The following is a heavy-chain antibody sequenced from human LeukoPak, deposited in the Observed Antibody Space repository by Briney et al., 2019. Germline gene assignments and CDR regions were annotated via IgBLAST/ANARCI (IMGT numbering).Heavy chain of an antibody. J-gene: IGHJ4*02. CDR1: GFSLSSYS. Sequence: GGSLRLSCAASGFSLSSYSMNWIRQAPGKGLEWVSSISTDNSYRHYADSVKGRFTISRDNPKNSLYLQMNTLRAEDTAVYYCARDVSLDFRGQGTLVTVSS. CDR2: ISTDNSYR. V-gene: IGHV3-21*06. CDR3: ARDVSLDF.